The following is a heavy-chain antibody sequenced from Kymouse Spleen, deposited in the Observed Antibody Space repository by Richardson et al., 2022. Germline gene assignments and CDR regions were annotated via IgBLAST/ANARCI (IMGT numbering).Heavy chain of an antibody. D-gene: IGHD5-12*01. CDR1: GDSVSSNSAA. Sequence: QVQLQQSGPGLVKPSQTLSLTCAISGDSVSSNSAAWNWIRQSPSRGLEWLGRTYYRSKWYNDYAVSVKSRITINPDTSKNQFSLQLNSVTPEDTAVYYCARGIVATITGYYYYYGMDVWGQGTTVTVSS. J-gene: IGHJ6*02. V-gene: IGHV6-1*01. CDR2: TYYRSKWYN. CDR3: ARGIVATITGYYYYYGMDV.